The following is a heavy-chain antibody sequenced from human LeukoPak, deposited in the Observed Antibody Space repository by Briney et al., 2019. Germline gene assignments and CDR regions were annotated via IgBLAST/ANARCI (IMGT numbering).Heavy chain of an antibody. Sequence: AGGSLRLSCAASGLTFDDYAMHWVRQAPGKGLEWVSGISWNSGSIGYADSVKGRFTISRDNAKNSLYLQMNSLRAEDTALYYCAKALAITSHFDSWGQGTLVTVSS. CDR2: ISWNSGSI. V-gene: IGHV3-9*01. D-gene: IGHD5-18*01. J-gene: IGHJ4*02. CDR1: GLTFDDYA. CDR3: AKALAITSHFDS.